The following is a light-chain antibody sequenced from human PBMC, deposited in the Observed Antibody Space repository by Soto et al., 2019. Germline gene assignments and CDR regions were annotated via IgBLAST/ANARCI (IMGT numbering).Light chain of an antibody. V-gene: IGLV2-14*01. CDR1: SSDIGRYNY. J-gene: IGLJ1*01. CDR3: TSCITANTRCV. CDR2: EVN. Sequence: QSVLTQAASVSGSPGQSITISCTGTSSDIGRYNYVSWFQQHPGKVPKLVIFEVNYRPSGVSDRFSGSKSGNTASLTITGLQAEDEADYYCTSCITANTRCVFGSGTKVTVL.